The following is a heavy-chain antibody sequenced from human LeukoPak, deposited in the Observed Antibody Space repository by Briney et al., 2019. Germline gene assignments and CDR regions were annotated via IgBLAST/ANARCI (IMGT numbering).Heavy chain of an antibody. J-gene: IGHJ6*02. CDR3: TIGPIQLWLYSGMDV. CDR1: GFTFGDHA. V-gene: IGHV3-49*04. CDR2: IRSKAYGGTT. D-gene: IGHD5-24*01. Sequence: PGRSRRLSCTASGFTFGDHAMSWVRQAPGKGLEWVGFIRSKAYGGTTEYAASVKGRFTISRDDSISIAYLHMNSLKTEDTAVYYCTIGPIQLWLYSGMDVWGQGTTVIVSS.